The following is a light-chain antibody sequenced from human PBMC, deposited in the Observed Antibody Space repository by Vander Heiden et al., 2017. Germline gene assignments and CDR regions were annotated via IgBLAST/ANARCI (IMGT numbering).Light chain of an antibody. CDR2: AAS. Sequence: DIQMTQSPSSLSASVGDRVTITCRASQSISSYLNWYQQKPGKAPKLLIYAASSLQSGVPSRFSGSGSGTDFTLTISRLQPEDFATYYCQQSYSTPLTFDGGTKVEIK. CDR3: QQSYSTPLT. J-gene: IGKJ4*01. V-gene: IGKV1-39*01. CDR1: QSISSY.